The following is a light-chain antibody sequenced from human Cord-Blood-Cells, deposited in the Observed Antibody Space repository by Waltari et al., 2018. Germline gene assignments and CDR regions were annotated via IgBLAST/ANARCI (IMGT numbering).Light chain of an antibody. CDR2: DVS. Sequence: QSALTQPASVSGSPGQSITISCTGTSSDVGGYNYVSWYQQHPGKAPKLRIYDVSNRPPVVSKRFSGSKSGNTASLTISGLQAEDEADYYCSSYTSSSTLVFGGGTKLTVL. J-gene: IGLJ3*02. CDR3: SSYTSSSTLV. V-gene: IGLV2-14*03. CDR1: SSDVGGYNY.